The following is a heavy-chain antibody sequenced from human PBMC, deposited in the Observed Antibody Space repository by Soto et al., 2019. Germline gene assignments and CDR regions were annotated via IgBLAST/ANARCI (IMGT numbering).Heavy chain of an antibody. CDR2: IIPILGIA. V-gene: IGHV1-69*02. J-gene: IGHJ6*03. CDR3: ASLGDTTYYYYYYMDV. Sequence: SVKVYFKASGGSFSSYTISWVRQAPGQGLEWMGRIIPILGIANYAQKFQGRVTITADKSTSTAYMELSSLRSEDTAVYYCASLGDTTYYYYYYMDVWGKGTTVTVSS. CDR1: GGSFSSYT. D-gene: IGHD4-17*01.